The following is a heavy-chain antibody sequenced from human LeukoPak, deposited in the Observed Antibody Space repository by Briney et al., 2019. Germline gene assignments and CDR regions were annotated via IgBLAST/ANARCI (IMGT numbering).Heavy chain of an antibody. V-gene: IGHV3-23*03. CDR3: SKPTLGDVIDAFDI. J-gene: IGHJ3*02. CDR1: GFTFSSYG. CDR2: IYSDNT. Sequence: GGSLRLSCAASGFTFSSYGMSWVRQAPGKGLEWVSFIYSDNTHYSDSVKGRFTISRDNSKNTLYLQMNSLRAEDTAVYYCSKPTLGDVIDAFDIWGQGTMVTVSS. D-gene: IGHD3-10*01.